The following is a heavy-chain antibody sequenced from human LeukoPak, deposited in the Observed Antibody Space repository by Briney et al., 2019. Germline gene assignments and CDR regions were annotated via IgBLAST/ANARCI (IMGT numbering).Heavy chain of an antibody. V-gene: IGHV1-8*02. CDR1: GYTFTGYY. CDR2: MNPNSGNT. CDR3: ARGLRFLEWLWVSNWFDP. D-gene: IGHD3-3*01. J-gene: IGHJ5*02. Sequence: ASVKVSCKASGYTFTGYYMHWVRQATGQGLEWMGWMNPNSGNTGYAQKFQGRVTMTRNTSISTAYMELSSLRSEDTAVYYCARGLRFLEWLWVSNWFDPWGQGTLVTVSS.